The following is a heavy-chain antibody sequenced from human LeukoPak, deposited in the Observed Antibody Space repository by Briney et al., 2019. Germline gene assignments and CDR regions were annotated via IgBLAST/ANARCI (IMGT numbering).Heavy chain of an antibody. V-gene: IGHV3-30*18. CDR3: AKDCMRSGYYSYFDY. D-gene: IGHD3-22*01. CDR2: ISYDGSNK. Sequence: SGRSLRLSCAASGFTFSSYGMHWVRQAPGKGLEWVAVISYDGSNKYYADSVKGRFTISRDNSKNTLYLQMNSLRAEDTAVYYCAKDCMRSGYYSYFDYWGQGTLVTVPS. J-gene: IGHJ4*02. CDR1: GFTFSSYG.